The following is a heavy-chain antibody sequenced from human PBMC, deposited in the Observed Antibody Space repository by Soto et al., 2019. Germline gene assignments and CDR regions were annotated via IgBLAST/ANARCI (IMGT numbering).Heavy chain of an antibody. Sequence: EVQLVESEGGLVQPGGSLRLSCEASGFIFTTSDMSWVRQAPGKGLEWISSITITGDTTHYADSVKGRFTISRDNSRKTVVLQMNSLRVDDKAVYYCGKGGGGDHGYWGQGTLVAVSS. V-gene: IGHV3-23*04. CDR2: ITITGDTT. CDR1: GFIFTTSD. D-gene: IGHD2-21*02. J-gene: IGHJ4*02. CDR3: GKGGGGDHGY.